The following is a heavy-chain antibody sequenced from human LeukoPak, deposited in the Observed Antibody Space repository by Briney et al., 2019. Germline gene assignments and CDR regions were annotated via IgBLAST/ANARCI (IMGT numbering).Heavy chain of an antibody. D-gene: IGHD3-10*01. J-gene: IGHJ4*02. CDR1: GFTFSYYD. V-gene: IGHV3-23*01. CDR3: ARGWHFGSGTYHFDY. CDR2: VGGSGTST. Sequence: GGSLRLSCAASGFTFSYYDMSWVRQAPGKGLEWVSRVGGSGTSTYYTDSVKGRFTISRDNSKNTLYLQMTSLRAEDTAVYFCARGWHFGSGTYHFDYWGQGTLVTVSS.